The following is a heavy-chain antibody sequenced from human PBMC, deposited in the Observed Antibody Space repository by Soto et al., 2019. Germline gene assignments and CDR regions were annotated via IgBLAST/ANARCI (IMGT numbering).Heavy chain of an antibody. D-gene: IGHD6-13*01. CDR3: ARYSNNWFQTEGRDV. V-gene: IGHV4-4*07. Sequence: SETLSLTCTVSVDSITTYYWSWIRQPAGKGLEWIGRIDASGNTNYNPSLNSRVTMSIDTSKNQFSLKLPSVTAADTAIYYCARYSNNWFQTEGRDVWGQGTTVTVSS. J-gene: IGHJ6*02. CDR2: IDASGNT. CDR1: VDSITTYY.